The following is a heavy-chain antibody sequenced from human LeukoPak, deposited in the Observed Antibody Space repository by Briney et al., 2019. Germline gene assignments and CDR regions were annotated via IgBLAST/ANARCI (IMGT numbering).Heavy chain of an antibody. J-gene: IGHJ6*02. Sequence: GGSLRLSCTASEFTFSSYAMYWVRQAPGKGLEWVSLISSGGTNTFCADSVKGRFTISRDNSKNTLYLQMNSLRAEDTAVYFCAKGTIWRDYGMDVWGQGTTVTVSS. CDR2: ISSGGTNT. CDR1: EFTFSSYA. V-gene: IGHV3-23*01. CDR3: AKGTIWRDYGMDV. D-gene: IGHD3-3*01.